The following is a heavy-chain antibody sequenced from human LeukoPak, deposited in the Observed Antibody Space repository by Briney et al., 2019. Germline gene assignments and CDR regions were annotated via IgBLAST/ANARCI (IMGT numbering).Heavy chain of an antibody. J-gene: IGHJ4*02. Sequence: ASVKVSCKASGYTFTSYGISWVRQAPGQGLEWMGGIIPIFGTANYAQKFQGRVTITADESTSTAYMELSSLRSEDTAVYYCARTQERGFDYWGQGTLVTVSS. V-gene: IGHV1-69*13. CDR2: IIPIFGTA. CDR1: GYTFTSYG. CDR3: ARTQERGFDY. D-gene: IGHD1-26*01.